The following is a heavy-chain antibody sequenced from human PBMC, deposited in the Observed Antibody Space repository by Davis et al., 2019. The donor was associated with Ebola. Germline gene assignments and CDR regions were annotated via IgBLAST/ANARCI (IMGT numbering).Heavy chain of an antibody. Sequence: GSLRLFCTVSGGSFSNYFWSWIRQPPGKGLEWIAYIYHSGSTNYNPSLKSRVTISVDTSKNQFSLKLTSVTAADTAVYYCARHSWSGQLAFDYWGQGTLVTVSS. CDR2: IYHSGST. J-gene: IGHJ4*02. V-gene: IGHV4-59*08. D-gene: IGHD6-6*01. CDR3: ARHSWSGQLAFDY. CDR1: GGSFSNYF.